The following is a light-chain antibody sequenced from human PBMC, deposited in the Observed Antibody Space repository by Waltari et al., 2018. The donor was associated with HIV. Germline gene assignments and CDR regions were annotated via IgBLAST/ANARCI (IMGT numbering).Light chain of an antibody. Sequence: ENVLTQSPATLSLSPGTRATLSCRASPNVSSYLAWYQQKPGQAPRLLIYGASNRATGIPARFSGSGSGTDFTLTINSLEPEDFAVYYCQQRSNWPPRYSFGQGTKLEIK. J-gene: IGKJ2*03. V-gene: IGKV3-11*01. CDR3: QQRSNWPPRYS. CDR1: PNVSSY. CDR2: GAS.